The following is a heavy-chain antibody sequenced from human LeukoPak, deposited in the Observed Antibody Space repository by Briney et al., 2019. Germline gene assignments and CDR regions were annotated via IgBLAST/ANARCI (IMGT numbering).Heavy chain of an antibody. Sequence: PGGSLRLSCAASGFTFSSYAMSWVRQAPGKGLEWVSGISVIDNTYYADSVKGRFTISRDNPKSTLYLQMNSLRAEDTAVYYCAKVEMAIPKDVFDIWGQGTMVTVSS. V-gene: IGHV3-23*01. D-gene: IGHD5-24*01. J-gene: IGHJ3*02. CDR2: ISVIDNT. CDR3: AKVEMAIPKDVFDI. CDR1: GFTFSSYA.